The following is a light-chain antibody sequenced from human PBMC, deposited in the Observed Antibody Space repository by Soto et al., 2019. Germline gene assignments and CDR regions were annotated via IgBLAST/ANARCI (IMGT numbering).Light chain of an antibody. J-gene: IGKJ1*01. V-gene: IGKV1-17*01. CDR3: LKHNSYPWT. Sequence: DIQMTQSPSSLSASVGDRVTINCRASQDIRNDLVWYHQKPGKAPKCLIYAASSLQSGVPSRFSGSGSGTEFTLTISSLQPEDFTTFYCLKHNSYPWTFGQGTKMEIK. CDR1: QDIRND. CDR2: AAS.